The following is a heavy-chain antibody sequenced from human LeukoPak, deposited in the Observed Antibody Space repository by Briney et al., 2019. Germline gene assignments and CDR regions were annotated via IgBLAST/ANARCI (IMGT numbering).Heavy chain of an antibody. CDR1: GYTFTSYG. CDR3: ARASYDSSGRSDGAFDI. Sequence: GASVKVSCKASGYTFTSYGISWVRQAPGQGLEWMGRIIPIFGTANYAQKFQGRVTITTDESTSTAYMELSSLRSEDTAVYYCARASYDSSGRSDGAFDIWGQGTMVTVSS. V-gene: IGHV1-69*05. J-gene: IGHJ3*02. D-gene: IGHD3-22*01. CDR2: IIPIFGTA.